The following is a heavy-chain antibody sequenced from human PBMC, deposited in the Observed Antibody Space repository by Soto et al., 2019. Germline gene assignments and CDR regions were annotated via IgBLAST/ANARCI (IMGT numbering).Heavy chain of an antibody. V-gene: IGHV4-39*01. CDR2: IYYSGST. CDR3: ARGSKYYFDY. D-gene: IGHD6-13*01. Sequence: PSETLSPACIGSGGSISSSSYYWSWIRQPPGKGLEWIGSIYYSGSTYYNPSLKSRVTISVDTSKNQFSLKLSSVTAADTAVYYCARGSKYYFDYWGQGTLVTVSS. CDR1: GGSISSSSYY. J-gene: IGHJ4*02.